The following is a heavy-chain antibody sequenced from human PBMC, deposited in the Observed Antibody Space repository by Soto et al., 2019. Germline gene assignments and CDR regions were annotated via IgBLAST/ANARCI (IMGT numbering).Heavy chain of an antibody. V-gene: IGHV1-69*01. D-gene: IGHD3-10*01. CDR2: IIPIFGTA. Sequence: VQLVQSGAEVKKPGSSVKVSCKASGGTFSSYAISWVRQAPGQGLEWMGGIIPIFGTANYAQKFQGRVTITADESTSTAYMELSSLRSEDTAVYYCARDRGYYYGSGSYYHFDYWGQGTLVTVSS. J-gene: IGHJ4*02. CDR1: GGTFSSYA. CDR3: ARDRGYYYGSGSYYHFDY.